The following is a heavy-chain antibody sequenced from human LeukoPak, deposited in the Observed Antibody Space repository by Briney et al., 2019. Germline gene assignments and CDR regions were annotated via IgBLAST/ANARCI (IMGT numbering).Heavy chain of an antibody. CDR2: ISSGSSAI. CDR3: ARGHTAVTRHFDF. Sequence: GGSLRLSCAASGFTFSSYSMNWVRQAPGKGLEWVSSISSGSSAIFSADALKGRSTISRDDAKNLLYLDMNSLRAEDTAGYYCARGHTAVTRHFDFWGQGTLVTVSS. D-gene: IGHD4-17*01. J-gene: IGHJ4*02. CDR1: GFTFSSYS. V-gene: IGHV3-21*01.